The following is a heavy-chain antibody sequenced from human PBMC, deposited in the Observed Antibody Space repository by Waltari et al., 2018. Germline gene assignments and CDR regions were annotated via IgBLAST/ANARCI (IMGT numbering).Heavy chain of an antibody. D-gene: IGHD2-15*01. Sequence: DVQLVESGGGLVRPGGSVRLSCEASGSTFGDYTFNWVRQPPGKGLEWRSSISSRGTYIYYKDSVKGRFIISRDNTKNSLYLQMDGLRADDTAVYYCARSGRQENWFDPWGQGILVTVSS. CDR1: GSTFGDYT. CDR3: ARSGRQENWFDP. J-gene: IGHJ5*02. CDR2: ISSRGTYI. V-gene: IGHV3-21*02.